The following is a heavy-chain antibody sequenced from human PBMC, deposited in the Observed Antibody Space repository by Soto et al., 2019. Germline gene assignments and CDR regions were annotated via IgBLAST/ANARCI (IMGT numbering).Heavy chain of an antibody. CDR3: ARELPVRRRGMDV. J-gene: IGHJ6*02. CDR1: GGTLSRYA. CDR2: IIPIFGTA. D-gene: IGHD2-21*02. Sequence: ASVKVSCKASGGTLSRYAISWVRQAPGQGLEWMGGIIPIFGTANYAQKFQGRVTITADESTSTAYMELSSLRSEDTAVYYCARELPVRRRGMDVWGQGTTVTVSS. V-gene: IGHV1-69*13.